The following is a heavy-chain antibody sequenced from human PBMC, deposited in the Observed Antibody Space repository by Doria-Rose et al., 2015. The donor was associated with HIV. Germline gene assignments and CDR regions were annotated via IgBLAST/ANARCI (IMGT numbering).Heavy chain of an antibody. Sequence: QVQLQEPGPGLVKPSETLSLTCSVSGASVSSRGYYWNWIRQVPGKGLESLGYTYYTGTSDYGPSLKSRLNMAVDTSKNQFSLKLSFVTVADTAVYYCARMGSYRELDYWGQGALVIVSA. CDR3: ARMGSYRELDY. J-gene: IGHJ4*02. D-gene: IGHD3-3*01. V-gene: IGHV4-31*03. CDR2: TYYTGTS. CDR1: GASVSSRGYY.